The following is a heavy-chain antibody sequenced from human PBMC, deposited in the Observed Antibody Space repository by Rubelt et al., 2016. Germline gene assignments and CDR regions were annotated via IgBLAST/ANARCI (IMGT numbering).Heavy chain of an antibody. CDR3: ARHSHNGSSTSCGLNWFDP. Sequence: QLQLQESGPGLVKPSETLSLTCTVSGGSISSSSYYWGWIRQPPGKGLEWIGEINHSGSTNSNPSLKSRVNISVDTSKNQFSLRLSSVTAADTAVYYCARHSHNGSSTSCGLNWFDPWGQGTLVTVSS. CDR2: INHSGST. V-gene: IGHV4-39*01. D-gene: IGHD2-2*01. J-gene: IGHJ5*02. CDR1: GGSISSSSYY.